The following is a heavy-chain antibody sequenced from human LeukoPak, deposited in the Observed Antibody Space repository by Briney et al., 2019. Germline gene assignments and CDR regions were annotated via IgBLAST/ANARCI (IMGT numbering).Heavy chain of an antibody. Sequence: SETLSLTCTVSGGSISSGGYYWSWIRQHPGKGLEWIGYIYYSGSTYYNPSLESRVTISVDTSKNQFSLKLSSVTAADTAVYYCARYCSGGSCYSGFDYWGQGTLVTVSS. CDR1: GGSISSGGYY. CDR2: IYYSGST. CDR3: ARYCSGGSCYSGFDY. D-gene: IGHD2-15*01. V-gene: IGHV4-31*03. J-gene: IGHJ4*02.